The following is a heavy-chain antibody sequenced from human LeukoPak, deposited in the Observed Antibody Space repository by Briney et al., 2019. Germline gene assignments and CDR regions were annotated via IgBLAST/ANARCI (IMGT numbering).Heavy chain of an antibody. CDR1: GGSISSGDYY. Sequence: SETLSLTCTVSGGSISSGDYYWSWIRQPPGKGLEWIGYIYYSGSTYYNPSLKSRVTISVDTSKNQFSLKLSSVTAADTAVYYYARSYYYDSSGYYYAHFDYWGQGTLVTVSS. D-gene: IGHD3-22*01. V-gene: IGHV4-30-4*01. CDR2: IYYSGST. J-gene: IGHJ4*02. CDR3: ARSYYYDSSGYYYAHFDY.